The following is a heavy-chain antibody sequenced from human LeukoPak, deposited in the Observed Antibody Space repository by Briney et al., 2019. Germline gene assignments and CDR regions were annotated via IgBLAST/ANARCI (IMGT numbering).Heavy chain of an antibody. CDR1: GFMFSSYW. CDR3: AREEVRSFDN. CDR2: IKQDGSEK. Sequence: GGSLRLSCAASGFMFSSYWMTWVRQAPGKGLEWVANIKQDGSEKYYMSSVRGRFTISRDNAKNSLYLQMNNVRAEDTAVYYCAREEVRSFDNWGQGTLVTVTS. V-gene: IGHV3-7*03. J-gene: IGHJ4*02. D-gene: IGHD5-24*01.